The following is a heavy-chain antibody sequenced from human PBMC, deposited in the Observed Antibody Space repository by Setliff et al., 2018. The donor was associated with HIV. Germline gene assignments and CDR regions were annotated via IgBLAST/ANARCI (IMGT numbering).Heavy chain of an antibody. CDR1: GFTFDDYA. Sequence: GGSLRLSCAASGFTFDDYAMHWVRQAPGKGLEWVSVISGSGGSTNYADSVKGRFTISRDNSKNTLYLQMNSLRAEDTAVYYCAKDSDYSNYGGLDYWGQGTLVTVSS. CDR3: AKDSDYSNYGGLDY. V-gene: IGHV3-23*01. J-gene: IGHJ4*02. D-gene: IGHD4-4*01. CDR2: ISGSGGST.